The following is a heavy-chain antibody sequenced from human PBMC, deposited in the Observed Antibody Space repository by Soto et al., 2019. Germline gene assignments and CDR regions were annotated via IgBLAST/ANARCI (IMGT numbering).Heavy chain of an antibody. V-gene: IGHV3-30*03. D-gene: IGHD1-26*01. CDR3: ARDRDGGTYTYFDN. J-gene: IGHJ4*02. Sequence: VQLVESGGGVVQPGRSLRLSCAASGFIFSAFGIHWVRQAPGKGLEWVAFLSHDGSNKYYADSVRGRFSISRDNSKNTVYLQMNSLRADDTAVYYCARDRDGGTYTYFDNWGQGTRVTVSS. CDR2: LSHDGSNK. CDR1: GFIFSAFG.